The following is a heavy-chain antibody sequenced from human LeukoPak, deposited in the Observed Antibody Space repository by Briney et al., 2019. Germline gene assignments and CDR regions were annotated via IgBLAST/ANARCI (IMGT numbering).Heavy chain of an antibody. CDR3: ARGGYNHAFDI. CDR2: INNDGGGT. CDR1: GFTFDDYG. Sequence: GGSLRLSCAASGFTFDDYGMSWVRQAPGKGLEWVSRINNDGGGTVYADSVRGRFTISRDNAKNTLYLQMNSLGVEDTAVYYCARGGYNHAFDIWGQGTVVTVSP. J-gene: IGHJ3*02. D-gene: IGHD5-24*01. V-gene: IGHV3-74*01.